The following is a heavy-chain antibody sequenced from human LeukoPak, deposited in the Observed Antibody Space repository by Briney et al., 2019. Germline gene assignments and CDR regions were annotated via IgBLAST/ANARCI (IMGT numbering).Heavy chain of an antibody. D-gene: IGHD4-23*01. J-gene: IGHJ3*02. CDR2: ISSSSYI. CDR3: ARVPKWDDYGGHDDAFDI. CDR1: GFTFSSYS. Sequence: GGSLRLSCAASGFTFSSYSMNWVRQAPGKGLEWVSSISSSSYIYYADSVKGRFTISRDNAKNSLYLQMNSLRAEDTAVYYCARVPKWDDYGGHDDAFDIWGQGTMVTVSS. V-gene: IGHV3-21*01.